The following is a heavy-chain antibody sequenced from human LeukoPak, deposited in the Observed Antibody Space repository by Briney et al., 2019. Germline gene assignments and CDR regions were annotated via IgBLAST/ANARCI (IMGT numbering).Heavy chain of an antibody. V-gene: IGHV4-4*07. CDR1: GGSINNYY. D-gene: IGHD3-22*01. CDR3: ARESGYYYDTRGYTFDY. J-gene: IGHJ4*02. Sequence: SETLSLTCTVSGGSINNYYWSWIRQSAGKGLEWIGRIYTSGSTNYNPSLKSRVSMSVDTSKNQFSLRLRSVTAADTAVYYCARESGYYYDTRGYTFDYWGQGILVTVSS. CDR2: IYTSGST.